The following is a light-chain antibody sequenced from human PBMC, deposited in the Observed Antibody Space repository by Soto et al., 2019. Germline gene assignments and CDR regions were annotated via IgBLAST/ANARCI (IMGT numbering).Light chain of an antibody. Sequence: AIQMTQSPSSLSASVGDRFTITVLASQGIRNDLGWYQQKPGKAPKLLIYAASSLQSGVPSRFSGSGSGTDFTLTISSLQPEDFATYYCLQDYNYPRTFGQGTKVDI. V-gene: IGKV1-6*01. CDR3: LQDYNYPRT. J-gene: IGKJ1*01. CDR2: AAS. CDR1: QGIRND.